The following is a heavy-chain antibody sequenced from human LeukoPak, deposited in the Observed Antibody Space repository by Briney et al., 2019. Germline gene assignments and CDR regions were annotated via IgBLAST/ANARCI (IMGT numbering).Heavy chain of an antibody. V-gene: IGHV4-34*01. D-gene: IGHD1-1*01. J-gene: IGHJ4*02. CDR2: INQSGST. Sequence: PSETLSLTCAVYGGSFSDYDWSWIRQPPGKGLEWIGEINQSGSTNCDPSLKSRVSMSIDTSKSQFSLNLRSVTAADTAVYYCARYVPVRTGTTRASFDYWGQGTLVTVSS. CDR1: GGSFSDYD. CDR3: ARYVPVRTGTTRASFDY.